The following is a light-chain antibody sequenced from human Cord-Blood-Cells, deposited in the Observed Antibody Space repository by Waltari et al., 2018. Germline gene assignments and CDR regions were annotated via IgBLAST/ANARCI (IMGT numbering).Light chain of an antibody. CDR2: EVS. Sequence: QSALTQPPSASGSPGQSVTLSCTGTSTAVPGYNSVSWYQQHPGKAPNLMFYEVSKRPSGVPDRCSGSKSGNTASLTVSGLQAEDEADYYCSSYAGSNNLGFGGGTKLTVL. V-gene: IGLV2-8*01. J-gene: IGLJ3*02. CDR1: STAVPGYNS. CDR3: SSYAGSNNLG.